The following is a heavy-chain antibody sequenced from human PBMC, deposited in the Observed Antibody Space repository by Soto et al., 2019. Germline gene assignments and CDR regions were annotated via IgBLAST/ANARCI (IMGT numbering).Heavy chain of an antibody. CDR1: GYTFTSYD. J-gene: IGHJ6*02. CDR3: ARDQFLWCGELADYYYYGMDV. V-gene: IGHV1-8*01. D-gene: IGHD3-10*01. Sequence: ASVKVSCKASGYTFTSYDINWVRQATGQGLEWMGWMNPNSGNTGYAQKFQGRVTMTRNTSISTAYMELSSLRSEDTAVYYCARDQFLWCGELADYYYYGMDVWGQGTTVTVSS. CDR2: MNPNSGNT.